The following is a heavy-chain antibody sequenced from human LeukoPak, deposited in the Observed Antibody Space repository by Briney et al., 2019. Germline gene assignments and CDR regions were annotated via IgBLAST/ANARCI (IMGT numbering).Heavy chain of an antibody. CDR1: EYTFTDYY. CDR3: AREYGSGSYSGY. Sequence: GASVKVSCKASEYTFTDYYIHWVRQAPGQGLEWMGWINPNSGGTNYAQKFQGRVTMTRDTSISTAYMELSRLRSDDTAVYYCAREYGSGSYSGYWGQGTLVTVSS. CDR2: INPNSGGT. D-gene: IGHD3-10*01. J-gene: IGHJ4*02. V-gene: IGHV1-2*02.